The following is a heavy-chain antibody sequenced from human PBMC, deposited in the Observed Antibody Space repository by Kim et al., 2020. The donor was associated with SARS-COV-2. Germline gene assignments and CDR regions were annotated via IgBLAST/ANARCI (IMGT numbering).Heavy chain of an antibody. Sequence: GGSLRLSCSASGFTFSSYAMHWVRQAPGKGLEWVAVISYDGSNKYYADSVKGRFTISRDNSKNTLYLQMNSLRAEDTAVYYCARASRGGYYYGMDVWGQG. V-gene: IGHV3-30-3*01. CDR1: GFTFSSYA. J-gene: IGHJ6*02. CDR2: ISYDGSNK. CDR3: ARASRGGYYYGMDV. D-gene: IGHD3-10*01.